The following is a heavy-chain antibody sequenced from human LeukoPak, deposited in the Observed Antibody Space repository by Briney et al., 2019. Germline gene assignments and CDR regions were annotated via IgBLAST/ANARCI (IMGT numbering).Heavy chain of an antibody. J-gene: IGHJ4*02. V-gene: IGHV2-70*11. CDR1: GFSLSTSGVG. Sequence: SGPTLVKPTQTLTLTCTFSGFSLSTSGVGVGWIRQPPGKALEWLARIDWDDDKYYSTSLQTRLTISKDTSKNQVVLTMTNMDPVDTATYYCSRILYDNRYFDYWGQGTLVTVSS. CDR3: SRILYDNRYFDY. CDR2: IDWDDDK. D-gene: IGHD3-22*01.